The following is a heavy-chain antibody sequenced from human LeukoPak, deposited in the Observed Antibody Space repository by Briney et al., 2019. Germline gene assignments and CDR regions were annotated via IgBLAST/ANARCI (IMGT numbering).Heavy chain of an antibody. CDR2: MNPNSGNT. V-gene: IGHV1-8*02. J-gene: IGHJ4*02. D-gene: IGHD6-13*01. CDR1: GGTFSSYA. Sequence: ASVKVSCKASGGTFSSYAISWVRQATGQGLEWMGWMNPNSGNTGYAQKFQGRVTMTRNTSISTAYMELSSLRSEDTAVYYCARERGIAAAGTLGGLGYWGQGTLVTVSS. CDR3: ARERGIAAAGTLGGLGY.